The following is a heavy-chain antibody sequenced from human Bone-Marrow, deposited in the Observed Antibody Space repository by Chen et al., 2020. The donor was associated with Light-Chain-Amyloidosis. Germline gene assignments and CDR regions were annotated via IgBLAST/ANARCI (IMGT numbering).Heavy chain of an antibody. V-gene: IGHV3-23*01. CDR2: ISGSGGST. D-gene: IGHD2-21*01. J-gene: IGHJ6*02. CDR1: GLTFSSYA. CDR3: AKRPPYPSIYGMDV. Sequence: EVQLLEAGGGLVQPGGSLRRSCAASGLTFSSYAMSWVRQAPGKGLEWASGISGSGGSTYYADSVKGRFTISRDNSKNTLYLQMNSLRAEDTAVYYCAKRPPYPSIYGMDVWGQGTTVTVSS.